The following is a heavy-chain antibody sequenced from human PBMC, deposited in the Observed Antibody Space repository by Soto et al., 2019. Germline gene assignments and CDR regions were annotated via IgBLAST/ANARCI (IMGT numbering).Heavy chain of an antibody. CDR3: ANRGNPLMDV. CDR2: NSAYNGIT. J-gene: IGHJ6*02. CDR1: GYTFTKFG. V-gene: IGHV1-18*01. Sequence: ASVKVSCKSSGYTFTKFGISWVRQAPGQGLEWMGWNSAYNGITNYAYKFQDRVTMTIDTTTRTGYMELRSLRSDDTAVYYCANRGNPLMDVWGQGTTVTVSS.